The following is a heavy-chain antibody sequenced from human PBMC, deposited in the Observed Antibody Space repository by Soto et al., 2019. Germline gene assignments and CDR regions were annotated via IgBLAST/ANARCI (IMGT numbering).Heavy chain of an antibody. V-gene: IGHV3-7*03. Sequence: LVQSGGGLVPPGESLKVSCAPSQFSFSKYWMNWVRQAPGKALEWVANIKKDESETDYVDSVRGRFTIFRDNAKNLLYLQMRRLRVEDTAVYYCARSHTGDSAFRAFDIWGQGTVVTV. CDR1: QFSFSKYW. J-gene: IGHJ3*02. CDR2: IKKDESET. D-gene: IGHD2-21*02. CDR3: ARSHTGDSAFRAFDI.